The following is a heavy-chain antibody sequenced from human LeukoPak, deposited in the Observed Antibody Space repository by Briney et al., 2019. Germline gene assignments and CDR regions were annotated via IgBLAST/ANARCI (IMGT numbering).Heavy chain of an antibody. J-gene: IGHJ2*01. Sequence: RSQTLSLTCAISGDSVSSNSATWNWIRQSPSRGLEWLGRTYYRSKWYDDYAVSVKSRITIHPDTSKNQFSLQLNSVSPEDTAVYYCVRGSKGSSPYWYFDLWGRGTLVTASS. CDR3: VRGSKGSSPYWYFDL. V-gene: IGHV6-1*01. CDR2: TYYRSKWYD. CDR1: GDSVSSNSAT. D-gene: IGHD6-13*01.